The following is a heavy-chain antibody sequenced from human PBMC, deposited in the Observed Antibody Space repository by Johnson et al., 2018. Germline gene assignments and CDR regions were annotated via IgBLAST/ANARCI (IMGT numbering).Heavy chain of an antibody. Sequence: EVQLLESGGGLVQPGRSLRLSCAASGFTFDDYAMHWVRQAPGKGLEWVSGITWNSGKIGYADSVKGRFTISRDNAKNSLYLQMNSLRAEDRALYYCAKGSHYGDWGQGTMVTVSS. J-gene: IGHJ3*01. CDR3: AKGSHYGD. CDR1: GFTFDDYA. D-gene: IGHD3-10*01. V-gene: IGHV3-9*01. CDR2: ITWNSGKI.